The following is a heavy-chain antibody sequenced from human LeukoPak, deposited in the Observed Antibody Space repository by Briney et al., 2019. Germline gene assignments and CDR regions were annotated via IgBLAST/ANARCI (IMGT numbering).Heavy chain of an antibody. V-gene: IGHV3-21*01. J-gene: IGHJ5*02. D-gene: IGHD6-13*01. Sequence: GGSLRLSCAASGFTFSSYSMNWVRQAPGKGLEWVSSISSSSSYIYYADSVKGRLTISRDNAKNSLYLQMNSLRAEETAVYYCARDPDSSSWRQRFDPWGQGTLVTVSS. CDR3: ARDPDSSSWRQRFDP. CDR1: GFTFSSYS. CDR2: ISSSSSYI.